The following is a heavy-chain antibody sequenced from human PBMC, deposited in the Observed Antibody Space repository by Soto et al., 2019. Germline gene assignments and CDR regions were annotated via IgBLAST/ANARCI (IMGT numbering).Heavy chain of an antibody. J-gene: IGHJ4*02. CDR3: ARGGALIYSGYFDY. V-gene: IGHV4-59*01. CDR1: GGSISSYY. D-gene: IGHD5-12*01. Sequence: SETLSLTCTVSGGSISSYYWSWIRQPPGKGLEWIGFIYYSGSTNYNPSLKSRVTMSVDTSKNQFSLKLTSVTAADTAVYYCARGGALIYSGYFDYWGQGTLVTVSS. CDR2: IYYSGST.